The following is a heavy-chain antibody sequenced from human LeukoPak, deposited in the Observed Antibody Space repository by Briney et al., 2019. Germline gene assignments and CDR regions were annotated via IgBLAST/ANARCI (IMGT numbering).Heavy chain of an antibody. CDR3: ARDKDFGFDY. CDR1: GFTFSSFS. V-gene: IGHV3-48*02. Sequence: GGSLRLSCAASGFTFSSFSMNWVRQAPGKGLEWVSYFSTSSGTISYADSVKGRFTISRDDAKNSLYLQMNSLRDEDTAVYYCARDKDFGFDYWDQGTLVTVSS. D-gene: IGHD3-10*01. J-gene: IGHJ4*02. CDR2: FSTSSGTI.